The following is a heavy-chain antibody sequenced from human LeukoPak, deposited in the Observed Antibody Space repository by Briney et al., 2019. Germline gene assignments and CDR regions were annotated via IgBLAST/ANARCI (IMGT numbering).Heavy chain of an antibody. V-gene: IGHV1-69*02. CDR1: GGTFSSYT. J-gene: IGHJ4*02. CDR2: IIPILGIA. CDR3: ARGSYIRVVFDY. Sequence: SVKVSCKASGGTFSSYTISWVRQAPGQGLEWMGRIIPILGIANYAQKFQGRGTITADKSTSTAYLELSSLSSEETAVYYCARGSYIRVVFDYWGQGTLVTVSS. D-gene: IGHD1-26*01.